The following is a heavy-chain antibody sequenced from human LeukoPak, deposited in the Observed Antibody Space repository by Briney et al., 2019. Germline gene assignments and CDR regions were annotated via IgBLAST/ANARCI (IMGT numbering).Heavy chain of an antibody. CDR1: GFTFSSYA. Sequence: GGSLRLSCAASGFTFSSYAMHWVRQAPGKGLEWVAVISYDGSNKYYADSVKGRFTISRDNSKNTLYLQMNSLGAEDTAVYYCARDRILWFGEPLYGMDVWGKGTTVTVSS. V-gene: IGHV3-30*04. CDR2: ISYDGSNK. CDR3: ARDRILWFGEPLYGMDV. J-gene: IGHJ6*04. D-gene: IGHD3-10*01.